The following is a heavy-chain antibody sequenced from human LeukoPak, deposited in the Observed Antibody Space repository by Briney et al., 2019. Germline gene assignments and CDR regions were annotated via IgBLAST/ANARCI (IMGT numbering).Heavy chain of an antibody. CDR3: ARSWSLGGAFDI. J-gene: IGHJ3*02. CDR2: IYHSGRT. CDR1: GDSISSIYY. D-gene: IGHD2-8*02. Sequence: SETLSLTCTVSGDSISSIYYWGWVRQPPGQGLEWIGTIYHSGRTYHNPPLRSRVTMSVDTSKNQFSLRLSSVTAADTAVYYCARSWSLGGAFDIWGQGTMVTVSS. V-gene: IGHV4-39*01.